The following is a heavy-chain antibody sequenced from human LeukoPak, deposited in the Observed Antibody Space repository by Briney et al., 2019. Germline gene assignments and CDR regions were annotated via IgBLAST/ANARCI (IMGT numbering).Heavy chain of an antibody. J-gene: IGHJ6*03. V-gene: IGHV3-30-3*01. CDR1: GFTFSSYA. Sequence: GGSLRLSCAASGFTFSSYAMHWVRQAPGKGLEWVAVISYDGSNKYYADSVKGRFTISRDNSKNTLYLQMNSLRAEDTAVYYCARDARVGDYYYYMDVWGKGTTVTVSS. CDR3: ARDARVGDYYYYMDV. D-gene: IGHD4-17*01. CDR2: ISYDGSNK.